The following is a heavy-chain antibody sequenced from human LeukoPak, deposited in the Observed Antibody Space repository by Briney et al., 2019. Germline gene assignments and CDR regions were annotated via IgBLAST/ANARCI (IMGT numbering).Heavy chain of an antibody. D-gene: IGHD3-10*01. CDR1: GFSFGDYC. J-gene: IGHJ3*02. Sequence: GGSLRLSCTASGFSFGDYCMSWVRQAPGRGLEWVGFIRSKTYGGTTQYAASVQGRFTISRDDSKSIAYLQMDSLKTEDTAVYFCTRDYDSANHLDAFGIWGQGTLVAVSP. CDR3: TRDYDSANHLDAFGI. V-gene: IGHV3-49*04. CDR2: IRSKTYGGTT.